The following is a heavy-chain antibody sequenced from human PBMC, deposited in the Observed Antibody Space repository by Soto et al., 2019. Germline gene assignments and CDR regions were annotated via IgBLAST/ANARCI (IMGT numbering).Heavy chain of an antibody. V-gene: IGHV1-8*01. D-gene: IGHD2-2*01. J-gene: IGHJ6*02. CDR3: ASFGSTSPYYYYGMDV. CDR2: MNPNSGNT. CDR1: GYTFTSYD. Sequence: GASVKVSCKASGYTFTSYDINWVRQATGQGLEWMGWMNPNSGNTGYAQKFQGRVTMTRNTSISTAYMELSSLRSEDTAVYYCASFGSTSPYYYYGMDVWGQGTTVTVSS.